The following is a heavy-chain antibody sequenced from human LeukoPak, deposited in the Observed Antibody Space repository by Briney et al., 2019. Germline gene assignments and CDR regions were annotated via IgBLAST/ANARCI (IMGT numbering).Heavy chain of an antibody. V-gene: IGHV3-7*01. D-gene: IGHD3-16*02. Sequence: GGSLRLSCAASGFTFSSYWMSWVRQAPGKGLEWVANIKQDGSDKYYVDSVKGRFTISRDNGKNSLYLQMNSLRAEDPAVYCCAASASGYVWGSYRPSHFDYWGQGTLVTVSS. CDR2: IKQDGSDK. CDR3: AASASGYVWGSYRPSHFDY. J-gene: IGHJ4*02. CDR1: GFTFSSYW.